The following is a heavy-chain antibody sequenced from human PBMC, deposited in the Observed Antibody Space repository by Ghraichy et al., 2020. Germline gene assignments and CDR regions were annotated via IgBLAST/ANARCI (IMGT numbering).Heavy chain of an antibody. CDR1: GFTFGDYA. Sequence: GSLRLSCTASGFTFGDYAMSWVRQAPGKGLEWVGFIRSKAYGGTTEYAASVKGRFTISRDDSKSIAYLQMNSLKTEDTAVYYCTRTHDYVWGSYRYTPYYFDYWGQGTLVTVSS. J-gene: IGHJ4*02. CDR2: IRSKAYGGTT. V-gene: IGHV3-49*04. CDR3: TRTHDYVWGSYRYTPYYFDY. D-gene: IGHD3-16*02.